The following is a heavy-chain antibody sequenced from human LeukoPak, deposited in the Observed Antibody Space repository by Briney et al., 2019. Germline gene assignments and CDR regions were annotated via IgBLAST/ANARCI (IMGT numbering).Heavy chain of an antibody. D-gene: IGHD6-19*01. CDR2: INHSGST. CDR3: ASLIAVAGTSDY. J-gene: IGHJ4*02. CDR1: GGSFSGYY. V-gene: IGHV4-34*01. Sequence: PSETLSLTCAVYGGSFSGYYWSWIRRPPGKGLEWIGEINHSGSTNYNPSLKSRVTISVDTSKNQFSLKLSSVTAADTAVYYCASLIAVAGTSDYWGQGTLVTVSS.